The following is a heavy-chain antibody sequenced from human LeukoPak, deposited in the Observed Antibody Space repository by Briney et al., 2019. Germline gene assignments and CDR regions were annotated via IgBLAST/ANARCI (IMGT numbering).Heavy chain of an antibody. CDR3: AGTIQDYYDSSGPLSFDY. J-gene: IGHJ4*02. D-gene: IGHD3-22*01. V-gene: IGHV4-39*07. Sequence: SETLSLTCTVSGGSISSSSYYWGWIRQPPGKGLEWIGSIYYSGSTYYNPSLKSRVTISVDTSKNQFSLKLSSVTAADTAVYYCAGTIQDYYDSSGPLSFDYWXQGXLVTVSS. CDR2: IYYSGST. CDR1: GGSISSSSYY.